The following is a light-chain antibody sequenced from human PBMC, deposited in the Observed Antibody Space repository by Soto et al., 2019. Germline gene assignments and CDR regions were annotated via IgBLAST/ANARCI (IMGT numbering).Light chain of an antibody. CDR1: QSISSY. CDR2: AAS. CDR3: QQSYSTPPYT. V-gene: IGKV1-39*01. J-gene: IGKJ2*01. Sequence: DIQMTQSPSSLSASVRERVTITCRASQSISSYLNWYQQKPGKAPKLLIYAASSLQSGVPSRFSGSGSGTDFTLTISSLQPEDFATYYCQQSYSTPPYTFGQGTKLEIK.